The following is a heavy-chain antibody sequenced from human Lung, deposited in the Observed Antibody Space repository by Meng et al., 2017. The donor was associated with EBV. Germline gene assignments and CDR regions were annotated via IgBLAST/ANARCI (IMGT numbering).Heavy chain of an antibody. CDR2: ISDSSSHT. V-gene: IGHV3-21*02. Sequence: EVQRVESGGSLVKPGGSLTLSCAASGFTFSDHSMNWVRQAPGQGLEWVSFISDSSSHTFYADSVEGRFTVFRDNAKNSLYLQMNSLRAEDTAVYYCVRENRDSVTTSDYWGQGTLVTVSS. CDR3: VRENRDSVTTSDY. CDR1: GFTFSDHS. D-gene: IGHD4-17*01. J-gene: IGHJ4*02.